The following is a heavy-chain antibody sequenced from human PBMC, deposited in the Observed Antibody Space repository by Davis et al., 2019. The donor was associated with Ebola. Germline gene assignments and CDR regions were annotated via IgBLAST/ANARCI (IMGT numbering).Heavy chain of an antibody. CDR3: ARAPGGTGATSYNWFDP. CDR2: INPNSGGT. CDR1: GYTFTRHY. V-gene: IGHV1-2*04. J-gene: IGHJ5*02. Sequence: SVNVPCMASGYTFTRHYMHWVRQAPAQGLEWMGWINPNSGGTNYAQKFQGWVTMTRDTSISTAYMELSRLRSDDTAVYYCARAPGGTGATSYNWFDPWGQGTLVTVSS. D-gene: IGHD1-26*01.